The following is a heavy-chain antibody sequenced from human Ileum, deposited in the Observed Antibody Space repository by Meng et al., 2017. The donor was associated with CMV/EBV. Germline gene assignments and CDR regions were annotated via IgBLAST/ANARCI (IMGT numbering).Heavy chain of an antibody. CDR3: ASRYYGMDV. Sequence: SETLSLTCTVSGGSISSYYWSWIRQPPGKGLEWIGYISYSGSTNYNPSLKSRVTISVDTSKNQFSLKLSSVTAADTAVYYCASRYYGMDVWGQGTTVTGYS. V-gene: IGHV4-59*01. CDR2: ISYSGST. J-gene: IGHJ6*01. CDR1: GGSISSYY.